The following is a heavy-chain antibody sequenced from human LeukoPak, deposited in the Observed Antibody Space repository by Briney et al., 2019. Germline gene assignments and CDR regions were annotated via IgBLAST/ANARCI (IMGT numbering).Heavy chain of an antibody. V-gene: IGHV1-18*01. D-gene: IGHD5-18*01. CDR2: ISAYNGNT. J-gene: IGHJ4*02. CDR3: ARGSDTAMVDDYFDY. Sequence: ASVKVSCKASGYTFTSYGISWVRQAPGQGLEWMGWISAYNGNTNYAQKLQGRVTMTTDTSTSTAYMELRSLRSDDTAVCYCARGSDTAMVDDYFDYWGQGTLVTVSS. CDR1: GYTFTSYG.